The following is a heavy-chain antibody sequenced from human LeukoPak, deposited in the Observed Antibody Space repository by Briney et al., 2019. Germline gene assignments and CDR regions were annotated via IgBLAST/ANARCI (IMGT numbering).Heavy chain of an antibody. V-gene: IGHV1-8*01. Sequence: GASVKVSCKASGYTFTSYDINWVRQATGHGLEWMGWMNPNSGNTGYAQKFQGRVTMTRNTSISTAYMELSSLRSEDTAVYYCARGRGSYGHFDYWGQGTLVTVSS. CDR2: MNPNSGNT. J-gene: IGHJ4*02. CDR3: ARGRGSYGHFDY. CDR1: GYTFTSYD. D-gene: IGHD5-18*01.